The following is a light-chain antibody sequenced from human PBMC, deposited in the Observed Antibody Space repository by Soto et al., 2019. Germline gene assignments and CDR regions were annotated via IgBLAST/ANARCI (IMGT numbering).Light chain of an antibody. J-gene: IGKJ1*01. Sequence: EILLTQSPATLSLSPGESATLSCRASQSVSSYVAWYQQKPGQAPRPLIYGASTRATGVPARISGSGSGTVFTLTIRRLEPEDFAVYDCQQYNNWWTFGQGTKVDIK. CDR3: QQYNNWWT. CDR2: GAS. CDR1: QSVSSY. V-gene: IGKV3-11*01.